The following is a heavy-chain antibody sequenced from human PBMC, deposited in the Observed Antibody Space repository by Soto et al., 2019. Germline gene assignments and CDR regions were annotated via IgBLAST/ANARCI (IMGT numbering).Heavy chain of an antibody. V-gene: IGHV1-2*02. Sequence: QVQLVQSGAEVKKPGASMKVSCKASGYTFSDYHIHWVRQAPGPGLEWMGWINPNSGDTKYAKKFQGRVTMTRDTSISTAYMELSRLRSDDTAVCYCARGLDCSGNSCYTRVYYGMDVWGQGTTVTVSS. D-gene: IGHD2-2*02. J-gene: IGHJ6*02. CDR3: ARGLDCSGNSCYTRVYYGMDV. CDR1: GYTFSDYH. CDR2: INPNSGDT.